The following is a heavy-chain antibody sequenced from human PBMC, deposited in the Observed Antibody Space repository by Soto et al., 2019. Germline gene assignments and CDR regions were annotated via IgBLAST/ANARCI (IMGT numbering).Heavy chain of an antibody. J-gene: IGHJ5*02. CDR1: GGTVSSSHW. Sequence: PSETLSLTCGVSGGTVSSSHWLSVFRQSPGGGLEWIGNVYHTGDTNLNPSLQSRVTISVDKSNNQFSLRLNSLTAADTAVYFCAREIVTAGGNNYFDPWGPGTLVTVS. D-gene: IGHD2-21*02. CDR2: VYHTGDT. V-gene: IGHV4-4*02. CDR3: AREIVTAGGNNYFDP.